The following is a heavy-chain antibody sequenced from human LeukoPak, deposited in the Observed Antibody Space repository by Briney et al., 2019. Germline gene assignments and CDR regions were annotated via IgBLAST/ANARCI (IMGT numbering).Heavy chain of an antibody. CDR2: INHSGST. Sequence: PSETLSLTCAVYGGSLSGYYWSWIRQPPGKGLEWIGEINHSGSTNYNPSLKSRVTISVDTSKNQFSLKLSSVTAADTAVYYCARGQWFRAFWSRGTPVTVSS. V-gene: IGHV4-34*01. CDR3: ARGQWFRAF. D-gene: IGHD3-10*01. CDR1: GGSLSGYY. J-gene: IGHJ4*02.